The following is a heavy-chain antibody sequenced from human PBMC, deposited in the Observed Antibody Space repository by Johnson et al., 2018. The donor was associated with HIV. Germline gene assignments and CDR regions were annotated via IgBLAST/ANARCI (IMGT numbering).Heavy chain of an antibody. J-gene: IGHJ3*02. Sequence: QVQLVESGGGLVKPGGSLRLSCAASGFTFSDYYMSWIRQAPGKGLEWDSYISSSGSIIYYADSVKGLFTISRDNAKNSLYLRMNSLRAEETAVYHCARDSTPWGGDYVGYAFDIWGQGTMVTVSS. CDR3: ARDSTPWGGDYVGYAFDI. CDR1: GFTFSDYY. CDR2: ISSSGSII. D-gene: IGHD4-17*01. V-gene: IGHV3-11*04.